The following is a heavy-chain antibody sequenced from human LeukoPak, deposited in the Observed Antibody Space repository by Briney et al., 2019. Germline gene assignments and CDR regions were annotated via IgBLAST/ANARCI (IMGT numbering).Heavy chain of an antibody. CDR3: ARWGNDYSQFDS. V-gene: IGHV3-23*01. CDR2: VSGSGDNT. D-gene: IGHD4-11*01. CDR1: GFMFSSYA. Sequence: GGSLRLSCAASGFMFSSYAMTWVRQAPGKGLEWVSVVSGSGDNTNYADSVKGRFTISRDNSKNTLFLQMNSLRTEDTAVYFCARWGNDYSQFDSWGQGTLVTVS. J-gene: IGHJ4*02.